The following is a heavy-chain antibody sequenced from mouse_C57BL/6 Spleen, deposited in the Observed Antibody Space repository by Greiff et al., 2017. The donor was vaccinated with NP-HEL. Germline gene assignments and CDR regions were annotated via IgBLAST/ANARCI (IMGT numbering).Heavy chain of an antibody. J-gene: IGHJ2*01. V-gene: IGHV1-81*01. D-gene: IGHD1-1*01. CDR1: GYTFTSYG. CDR2: IYPRSGDT. CDR3: ARKTTVVATDFDY. Sequence: QVQLQQSGAELARPGASVKLSCKASGYTFTSYGISWVKQRTGQGLEWIGEIYPRSGDTYYNEKLKGKATLTADKSSSTAYMELRSLTSEDSAVYFCARKTTVVATDFDYWGQGTTLTVSS.